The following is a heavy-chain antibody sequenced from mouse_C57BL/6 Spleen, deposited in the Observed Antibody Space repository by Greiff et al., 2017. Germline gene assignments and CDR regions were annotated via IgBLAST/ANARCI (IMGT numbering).Heavy chain of an antibody. D-gene: IGHD2-5*01. Sequence: EVQLQQSGAELVKPGASVKLSCTASGFNITDYYMHWVKQRTEQGLEWIGRIDPEDGETKYAPKFQGKDTITADTSSNTAYLQLSSLTSEDTAVYYCATSVSNGFAYWGQGTLVTVSA. V-gene: IGHV14-2*01. CDR1: GFNITDYY. CDR2: IDPEDGET. J-gene: IGHJ3*01. CDR3: ATSVSNGFAY.